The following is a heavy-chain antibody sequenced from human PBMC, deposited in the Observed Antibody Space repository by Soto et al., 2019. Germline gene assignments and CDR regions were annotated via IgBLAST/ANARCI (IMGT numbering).Heavy chain of an antibody. J-gene: IGHJ3*02. V-gene: IGHV4-31*03. CDR1: GGSISSGGYY. CDR3: ARDPVTMIGHDAFDI. D-gene: IGHD3-22*01. Sequence: SETLSLTCTVSGGSISSGGYYWSWIRQHPGKGLEWIGYIYYSGSTYYNPSLKSRVTISVDTSKDQFSLKLSSVTAADTAVYYCARDPVTMIGHDAFDIWGQGTMVTVSS. CDR2: IYYSGST.